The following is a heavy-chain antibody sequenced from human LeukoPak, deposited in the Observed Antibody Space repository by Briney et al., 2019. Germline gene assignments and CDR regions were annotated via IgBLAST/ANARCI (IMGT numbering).Heavy chain of an antibody. CDR2: IKQDGSEK. CDR3: ARDSAGNDY. CDR1: IFSFTIYC. J-gene: IGHJ4*02. D-gene: IGHD6-13*01. Sequence: GVSQRLSCASSIFSFTIYCMNWVPHAPGKGLEWVAKIKQDGSEKYYVDSVKGRFTISRDNAKNSLYPQMNSLRAEDTAMYYCARDSAGNDYWGQGTLGTVSS. V-gene: IGHV3-7*01.